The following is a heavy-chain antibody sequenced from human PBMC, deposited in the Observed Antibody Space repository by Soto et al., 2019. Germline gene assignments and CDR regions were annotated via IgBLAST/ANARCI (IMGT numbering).Heavy chain of an antibody. CDR3: ARDEMGYCSGGTCYTPGGLDV. V-gene: IGHV3-33*01. CDR1: GFTFSNFA. CDR2: IWHDGSNK. Sequence: GGSLRLSCAASGFTFSNFAIHWVRQAPGKGLEWVAVIWHDGSNKYYADSVKSRFTMSRDNSKDTLELQMNNLRAEDTAVYYCARDEMGYCSGGTCYTPGGLDVWGQGTTVTVSS. J-gene: IGHJ6*02. D-gene: IGHD2-15*01.